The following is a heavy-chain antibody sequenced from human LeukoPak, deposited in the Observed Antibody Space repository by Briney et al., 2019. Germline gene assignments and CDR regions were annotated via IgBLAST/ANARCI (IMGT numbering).Heavy chain of an antibody. J-gene: IGHJ4*02. Sequence: GGSLRLSCAASGFTFSSYAMHWVRQAPGKGLEWVAVISYDGSNKYYADSVKGRFRISRDNAKSSLDLEMNSLRAEDTAVYYCARAMSTFGGVRNYFDSWGQGALVTVSS. D-gene: IGHD3-16*01. V-gene: IGHV3-30-3*01. CDR2: ISYDGSNK. CDR1: GFTFSSYA. CDR3: ARAMSTFGGVRNYFDS.